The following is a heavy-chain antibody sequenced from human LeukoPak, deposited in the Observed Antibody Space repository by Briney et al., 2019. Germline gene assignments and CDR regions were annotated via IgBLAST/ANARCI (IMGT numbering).Heavy chain of an antibody. CDR2: IKQDGSEK. CDR1: GFTFSSRDW. Sequence: GGSLRLSCVASGFTFSSRDWMTWVRQAPGKGLEWVANIKQDGSEKNYVDSVKGRFTISRDNAKNSVDLQMNSLRVEDTAVYYCARDWYDNSDAFDIWGQGTMVTVSS. D-gene: IGHD3-9*01. J-gene: IGHJ3*02. CDR3: ARDWYDNSDAFDI. V-gene: IGHV3-7*01.